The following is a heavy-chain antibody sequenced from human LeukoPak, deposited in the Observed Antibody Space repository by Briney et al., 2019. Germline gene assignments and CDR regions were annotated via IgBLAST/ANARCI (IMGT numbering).Heavy chain of an antibody. CDR3: ARAQAATYGMDV. Sequence: GSLGLSCAASGFTVSSNYMSWVRQAPGKGLEWVSVIYSGGTTYYADSVKGRFTISRDNSKNTLYLQMNSLRAEDTAVYYCARAQAATYGMDVWGQGTTVTVSS. CDR1: GFTVSSNY. V-gene: IGHV3-53*01. J-gene: IGHJ6*02. CDR2: IYSGGTT. D-gene: IGHD6-25*01.